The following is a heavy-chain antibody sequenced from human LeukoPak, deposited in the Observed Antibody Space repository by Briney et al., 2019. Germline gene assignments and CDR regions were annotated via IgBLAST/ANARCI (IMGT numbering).Heavy chain of an antibody. D-gene: IGHD3-10*01. V-gene: IGHV1-69*04. CDR3: ARMNYYGSGRTVLAYYYMDV. CDR2: NIPFLGIA. Sequence: AVTVTFKASGGTFSSYAIYWVRQAPAQGLEWMGRNIPFLGIANYAQKFQGRVTITADKSTSTAYMELSSLRSEDTAVYYCARMNYYGSGRTVLAYYYMDVWGKGTTVTVSS. CDR1: GGTFSSYA. J-gene: IGHJ6*03.